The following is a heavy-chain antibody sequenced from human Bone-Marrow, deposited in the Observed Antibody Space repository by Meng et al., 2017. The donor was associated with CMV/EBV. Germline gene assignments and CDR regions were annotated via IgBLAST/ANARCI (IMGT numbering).Heavy chain of an antibody. Sequence: GESLKISCAASGFTFSSYSMNWVRQAPGKGLEWVSSISSSSSYIYYADSVKGRFTISRDNAKNSLYLQMNSLRAEDTAVYYCAKDKYGDYYYFDYWGQGTLVTVSS. CDR1: GFTFSSYS. CDR3: AKDKYGDYYYFDY. D-gene: IGHD4-17*01. J-gene: IGHJ4*02. CDR2: ISSSSSYI. V-gene: IGHV3-21*01.